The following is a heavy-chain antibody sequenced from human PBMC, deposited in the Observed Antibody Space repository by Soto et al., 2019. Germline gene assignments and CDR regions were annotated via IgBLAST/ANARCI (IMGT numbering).Heavy chain of an antibody. V-gene: IGHV4-34*01. CDR1: GGSFSGYY. CDR2: INHSGST. Sequence: SETLSLTCAVYGGSFSGYYWSWIRQAPGKGLEWIGEINHSGSTNYNPSLKSRVTISVDTSKNQFSLKLNSVTAADTAVFYCARGLAPTIFGAVPTPNWFDPWGQGTLVTGS. CDR3: ARGLAPTIFGAVPTPNWFDP. J-gene: IGHJ5*02. D-gene: IGHD3-3*01.